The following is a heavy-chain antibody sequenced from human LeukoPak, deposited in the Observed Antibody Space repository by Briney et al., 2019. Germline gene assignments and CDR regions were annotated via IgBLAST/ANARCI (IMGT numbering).Heavy chain of an antibody. CDR3: TTEGFSGSYYYFDY. J-gene: IGHJ4*02. V-gene: IGHV3-30*03. CDR1: GFTFSSYG. Sequence: GGSLRLSCAASGFTFSSYGMHWVRQAPGKGLEWVAVISYDGSNKYYADSVKGRFTISRDNSKNTLYLQMNSLRAEDTAVYYCTTEGFSGSYYYFDYWGQGTLVTVSS. D-gene: IGHD1-26*01. CDR2: ISYDGSNK.